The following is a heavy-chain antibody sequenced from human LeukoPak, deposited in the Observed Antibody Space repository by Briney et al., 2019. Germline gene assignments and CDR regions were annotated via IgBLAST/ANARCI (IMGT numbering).Heavy chain of an antibody. CDR1: GFTFSNYA. Sequence: PGGSLRLSCAASGFTFSNYAMSWVRQAPGQGLEWVSAISGSGGSTYYADYVKGRFTISRDNSRNTLYLQMHDLGAGDTAIYYCVTDNKVGRGRSLMDVWGKGTTVTVSS. J-gene: IGHJ6*03. CDR3: VTDNKVGRGRSLMDV. V-gene: IGHV3-23*01. CDR2: ISGSGGST. D-gene: IGHD3-10*01.